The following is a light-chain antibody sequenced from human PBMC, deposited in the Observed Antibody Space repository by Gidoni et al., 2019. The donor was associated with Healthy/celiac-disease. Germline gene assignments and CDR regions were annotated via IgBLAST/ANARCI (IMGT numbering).Light chain of an antibody. J-gene: IGKJ5*01. V-gene: IGKV3-20*01. CDR2: GAS. Sequence: IVLTQSPGTLSLSPGERATLSCRASQSVSSSYLAWYQQKPGQAPRLLIYGASSRATGIPDRFSGSGSGTDFTLTISRLAPEDFAVYYCQQYGSSPRVTFGQGTRLEIK. CDR3: QQYGSSPRVT. CDR1: QSVSSSY.